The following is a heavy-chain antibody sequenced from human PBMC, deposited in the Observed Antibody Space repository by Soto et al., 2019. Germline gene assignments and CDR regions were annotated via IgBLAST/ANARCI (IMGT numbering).Heavy chain of an antibody. CDR3: ARDVAGIVGFDY. Sequence: QVQLQESGPGLVKPSQTLSLTCTVSGGSISSGGYYWSWIRQHPGKGLEWIGYIYYSGSTYYNPSLTSRVTISVHTSKNQFALKLSSVTAADTAVYYCARDVAGIVGFDYWGQGTLVTVSS. CDR2: IYYSGST. D-gene: IGHD3-22*01. V-gene: IGHV4-31*03. J-gene: IGHJ4*02. CDR1: GGSISSGGYY.